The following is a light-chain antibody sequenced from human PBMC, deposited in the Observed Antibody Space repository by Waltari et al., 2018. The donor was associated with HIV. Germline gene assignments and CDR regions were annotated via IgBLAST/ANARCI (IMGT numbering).Light chain of an antibody. J-gene: IGKJ1*01. CDR3: QQRSNWPRT. CDR2: DAS. V-gene: IGKV3-11*01. Sequence: EIVLTQSPATLSLSPGERATLSCRASQSVSSYLAWSQQQPGQAPRLLIYDASNRATGIPARFSGSGSGTDFTLTISSLEPEDFAVYYCQQRSNWPRTFGQGTKVEIK. CDR1: QSVSSY.